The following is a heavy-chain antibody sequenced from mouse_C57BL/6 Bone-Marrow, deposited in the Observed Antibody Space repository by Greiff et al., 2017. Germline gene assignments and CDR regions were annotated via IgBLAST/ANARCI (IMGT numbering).Heavy chain of an antibody. D-gene: IGHD1-1*01. V-gene: IGHV1-55*01. CDR3: ARRDYYGCYWYFDV. J-gene: IGHJ1*03. CDR1: GYTFTSYW. CDR2: IYPGSGST. Sequence: QVQLQQPGAELVKPGASVKMSCKASGYTFTSYWITWVKQRPGQGLEWIGDIYPGSGSTNYNEKFKSKATLTVDTSSSTAYMQLSSLTSEDSAVYYCARRDYYGCYWYFDVWGTGTTVTVSS.